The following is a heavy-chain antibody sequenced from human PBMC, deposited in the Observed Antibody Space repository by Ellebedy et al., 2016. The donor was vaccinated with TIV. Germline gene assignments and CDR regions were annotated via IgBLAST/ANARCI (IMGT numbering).Heavy chain of an antibody. V-gene: IGHV3-7*01. CDR2: INQDGSDK. J-gene: IGHJ3*02. CDR1: GFTFNSYW. Sequence: GESLKISCAASGFTFNSYWMTWVRQAPGKGLEWVANINQDGSDKYYVDSLRGRFTISRDNAKNSLYLQMSSLRGEDTAVYYCATDGSYGDYRSPTHAFVMWGQGTLVTVSS. CDR3: ATDGSYGDYRSPTHAFVM. D-gene: IGHD4-17*01.